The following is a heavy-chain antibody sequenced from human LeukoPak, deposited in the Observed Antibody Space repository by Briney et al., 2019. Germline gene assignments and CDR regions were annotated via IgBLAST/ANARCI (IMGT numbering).Heavy chain of an antibody. CDR2: IKQDGTEK. J-gene: IGHJ4*02. Sequence: GGSLRLSCAASGFTFTTYWMSWVRQAPGKGLEWVANIKQDGTEKYYVDSVKGRFTISRDNAKNSLYLQMNSLRAEDTALYYCAKELRIAAAGIRYGYWGQGTLVTVSS. V-gene: IGHV3-7*03. D-gene: IGHD6-13*01. CDR3: AKELRIAAAGIRYGY. CDR1: GFTFTTYW.